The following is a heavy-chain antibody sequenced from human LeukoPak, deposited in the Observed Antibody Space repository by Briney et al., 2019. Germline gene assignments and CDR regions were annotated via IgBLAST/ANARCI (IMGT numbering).Heavy chain of an antibody. V-gene: IGHV3-11*05. CDR3: ARGSIVASGACPFDY. D-gene: IGHD6-13*01. CDR2: ISHSSSYT. Sequence: GGSLRLSCTASGFTFSDHYMTWIRQAPGKGLEWISYISHSSSYTNYADPVRGRFTISRDNAKNSVYLQMNSLRAEDTAVYYCARGSIVASGACPFDYWGQGILVTVSS. CDR1: GFTFSDHY. J-gene: IGHJ4*02.